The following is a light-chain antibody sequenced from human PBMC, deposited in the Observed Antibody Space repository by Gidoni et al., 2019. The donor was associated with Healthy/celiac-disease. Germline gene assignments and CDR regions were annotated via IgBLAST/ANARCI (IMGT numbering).Light chain of an antibody. CDR3: QQYDNLPLT. CDR1: QDISNY. CDR2: DAS. V-gene: IGKV1-33*01. J-gene: IGKJ4*01. Sequence: IQMTQSPSSLSASVGDRVTITCQASQDISNYLNWYQQKPGEAPKLLIYDASNWETGVPSRLSGSGSGTNVTFTISSLQPEDIATYYCQQYDNLPLTFGGGTKVEIK.